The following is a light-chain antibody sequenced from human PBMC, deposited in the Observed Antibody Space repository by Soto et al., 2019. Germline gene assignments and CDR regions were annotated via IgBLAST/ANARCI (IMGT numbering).Light chain of an antibody. CDR1: QTISTW. J-gene: IGKJ5*01. CDR3: QQSETYPLT. CDR2: DAS. Sequence: IHMTHSPSTLSASVLYRVTITFLASQTISTWLAWYQHKPGKALNLLIYDASTLMSGVPSRFSGSGSGTEFTLTISSLQPGDFATYYCQQSETYPLTFGQGTRLEIK. V-gene: IGKV1-5*01.